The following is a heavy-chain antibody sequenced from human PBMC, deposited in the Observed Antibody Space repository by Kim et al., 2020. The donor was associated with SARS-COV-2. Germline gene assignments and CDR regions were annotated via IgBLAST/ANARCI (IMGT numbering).Heavy chain of an antibody. V-gene: IGHV3-23*01. J-gene: IGHJ4*02. Sequence: YEDSVQGRFTISRDNSKNTLYLQMNSLRAEDTAVYYCAATAHYGSGSYSGWGQGTLVTVSS. D-gene: IGHD3-10*01. CDR3: AATAHYGSGSYSG.